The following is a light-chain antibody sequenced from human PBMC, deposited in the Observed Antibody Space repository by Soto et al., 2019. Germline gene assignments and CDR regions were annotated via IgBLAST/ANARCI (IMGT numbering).Light chain of an antibody. CDR2: GAS. CDR1: QSVGNN. V-gene: IGKV3-15*01. CDR3: QQYNIWPWT. J-gene: IGKJ1*01. Sequence: EIVLTQSPGTLSLSPGERATLSCRASQSVGNNYLAWYQQKPGQAPRLLIIGASDRVTGIPARFSGSGSGTEFTLSISSLQSDDFAVYYCQQYNIWPWTFGQGTKVDIK.